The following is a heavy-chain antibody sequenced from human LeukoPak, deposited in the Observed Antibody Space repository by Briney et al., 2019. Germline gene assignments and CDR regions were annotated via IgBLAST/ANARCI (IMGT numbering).Heavy chain of an antibody. J-gene: IGHJ5*02. CDR3: AKASGGSGSYSYHH. Sequence: GGSLRLSCVASGFTFSNSWMSWVRQAPGKGLEWVANIKQDGSEKYYVDSVKGRFTISRDNSRNTLYLQMNSLRADDTAVYYCAKASGGSGSYSYHHWGQGTLVTVSS. V-gene: IGHV3-7*05. CDR1: GFTFSNSW. CDR2: IKQDGSEK. D-gene: IGHD3-10*01.